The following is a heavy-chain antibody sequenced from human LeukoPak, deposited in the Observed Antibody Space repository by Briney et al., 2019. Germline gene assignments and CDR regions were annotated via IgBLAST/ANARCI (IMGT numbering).Heavy chain of an antibody. CDR1: GFTFSSYS. V-gene: IGHV3-21*01. CDR3: AKELSSGWYYYGMDV. Sequence: GGSLRLSCAASGFTFSSYSMNWVRQAPGKGLEWVSSISSSSSYIYYADSVKGRFTISRDNSKNTLYLQMNSLRAEDTAVYYCAKELSSGWYYYGMDVWGQGTTVTVSS. D-gene: IGHD6-19*01. J-gene: IGHJ6*02. CDR2: ISSSSSYI.